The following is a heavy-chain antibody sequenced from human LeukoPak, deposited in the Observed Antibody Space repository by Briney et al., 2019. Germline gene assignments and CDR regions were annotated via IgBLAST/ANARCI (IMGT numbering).Heavy chain of an antibody. V-gene: IGHV4-59*08. CDR1: GASIRNYY. CDR3: ARRYSSSWYVGFFDP. CDR2: IYYSGST. Sequence: SETLSLTCTVSGASIRNYYWSWIRQSPGKGLEWIGYIYYSGSTNYNPSLESRVAMSVDTSKNQFSLRLSSVTAADTAIYYCARRYSSSWYVGFFDPWGQGTLVTVSS. J-gene: IGHJ5*02. D-gene: IGHD6-13*01.